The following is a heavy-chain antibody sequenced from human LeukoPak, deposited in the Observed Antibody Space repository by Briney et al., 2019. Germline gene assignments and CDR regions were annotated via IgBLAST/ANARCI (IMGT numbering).Heavy chain of an antibody. V-gene: IGHV4-4*07. Sequence: SETLSLTCTVSGGSISSYYWSWIRQPAGKGLEWIGRIYTSGSTNYNPSPKSRVTMSVDTSKNQFSLKLSSVTAADTAVYYCARDPPRNYYGSGSSPWGQGTLVTVSS. CDR1: GGSISSYY. D-gene: IGHD3-10*01. J-gene: IGHJ5*02. CDR3: ARDPPRNYYGSGSSP. CDR2: IYTSGST.